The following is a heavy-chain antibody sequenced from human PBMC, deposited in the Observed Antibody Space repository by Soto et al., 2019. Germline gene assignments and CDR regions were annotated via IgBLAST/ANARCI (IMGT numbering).Heavy chain of an antibody. D-gene: IGHD6-13*01. CDR1: GGTFSSYA. Sequence: QVQLVQSGAEVKKPGSSVKVSCKASGGTFSSYAISWVRQAPGQGLEWMGGIIPIFGTANYAQKFQGRVTITADKSTSTAYMELSSLRSEDTGVYYCARRVIIAAAVLAFNGMDVWGQGTTVTVSS. V-gene: IGHV1-69*06. CDR2: IIPIFGTA. J-gene: IGHJ6*02. CDR3: ARRVIIAAAVLAFNGMDV.